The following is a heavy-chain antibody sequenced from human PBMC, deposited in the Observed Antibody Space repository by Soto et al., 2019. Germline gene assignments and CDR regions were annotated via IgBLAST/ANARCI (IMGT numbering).Heavy chain of an antibody. CDR3: ARLAAAGWFDP. CDR2: ISSSGSTI. J-gene: IGHJ5*02. D-gene: IGHD6-13*01. V-gene: IGHV3-48*03. Sequence: GSLRLSCAASGFTFSSYEMNWVRQAPGKGLEWVSYISSSGSTIYYADSVKGRFTISRDNAKNSLYLQMNSLRAEDTAVYYCARLAAAGWFDPWGQGTLVTVSS. CDR1: GFTFSSYE.